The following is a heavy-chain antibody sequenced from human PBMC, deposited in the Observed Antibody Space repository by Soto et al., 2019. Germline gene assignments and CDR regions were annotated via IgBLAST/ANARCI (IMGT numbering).Heavy chain of an antibody. CDR1: GFTFSDYY. CDR3: ARGPAAIYYYGMDV. CDR2: ISSSGSTI. D-gene: IGHD2-2*01. V-gene: IGHV3-11*01. Sequence: GGSLRLSCAASGFTFSDYYMSWIHQAPGKGLEWVSYISSSGSTIYYADSVKGRFTISRDNAKNSLYLQMNSLRAEDTAVYYCARGPAAIYYYGMDVWGQGTTLTVSS. J-gene: IGHJ6*02.